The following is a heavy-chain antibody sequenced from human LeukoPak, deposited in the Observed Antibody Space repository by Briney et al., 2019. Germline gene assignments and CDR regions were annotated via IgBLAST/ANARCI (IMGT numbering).Heavy chain of an antibody. CDR2: TSYDGSNK. D-gene: IGHD6-19*01. CDR1: GFTFSSYD. Sequence: PGGSLRLSCAASGFTFSSYDMHWVRQAPGKGLEWGALTSYDGSNKYYADSVKGRFTISRDSSTNTLYLQMISLRAEDTAVYYCAKGHSSGWYPDSWGQGTLVTVSS. CDR3: AKGHSSGWYPDS. J-gene: IGHJ4*02. V-gene: IGHV3-30*18.